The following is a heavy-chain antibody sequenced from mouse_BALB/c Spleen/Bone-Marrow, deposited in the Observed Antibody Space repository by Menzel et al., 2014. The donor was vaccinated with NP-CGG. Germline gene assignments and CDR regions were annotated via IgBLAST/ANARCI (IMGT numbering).Heavy chain of an antibody. D-gene: IGHD1-1*01. J-gene: IGHJ2*01. Sequence: DVMLVESGSGLVQPGGSLKLSCAASGFDFSRYWMSWVRRAPGKGLEWIGEINPDSSTINYTPSLKDKFIISRDNAKNTLYLQMSKVRSEDTALYYCARQGYYGYSDYWGQGTTLTVSS. CDR2: INPDSSTI. V-gene: IGHV4-1*02. CDR1: GFDFSRYW. CDR3: ARQGYYGYSDY.